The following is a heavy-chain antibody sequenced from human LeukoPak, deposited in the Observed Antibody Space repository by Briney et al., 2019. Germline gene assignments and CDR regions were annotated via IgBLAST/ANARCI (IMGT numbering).Heavy chain of an antibody. V-gene: IGHV5-51*01. CDR3: ARLSGYNEGMDV. J-gene: IGHJ6*02. CDR1: GYSFTSNW. Sequence: GESLKISCKGSGYSFTSNWIGWVRQMPGKGLGWMGIIYPGDSDSRYSPSFQGQVTMSADKSISTAYLQWSSLRASDTAIYYCARLSGYNEGMDVWGQGTTVTVSS. D-gene: IGHD5-12*01. CDR2: IYPGDSDS.